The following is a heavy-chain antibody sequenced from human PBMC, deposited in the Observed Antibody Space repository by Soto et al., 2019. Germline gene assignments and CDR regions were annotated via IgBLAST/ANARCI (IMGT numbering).Heavy chain of an antibody. CDR2: IIPIFGTA. CDR1: GGTFSSYA. D-gene: IGHD3-3*01. Sequence: QVQLVQSGAEVKKPGSSVKVSCKASGGTFSSYAISWVRQAPGQGLEWMGGIIPIFGTANYAQKFQDRVTITADNSRSTAYMELSSLRSEDTAVYYCAGHTREWLPAARDYYYGMDVWGQGTTVTVSS. J-gene: IGHJ6*02. CDR3: AGHTREWLPAARDYYYGMDV. V-gene: IGHV1-69*06.